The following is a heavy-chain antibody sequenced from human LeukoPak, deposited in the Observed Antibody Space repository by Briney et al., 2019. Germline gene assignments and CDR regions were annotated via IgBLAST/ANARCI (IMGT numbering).Heavy chain of an antibody. Sequence: PGGSLRLSCAASGFTFSSYGMNWVRQAPGKGLEWVSCISKSSSYIDYAGSVKGRFTISRDNAKNSLYLQMNSLRAEDTAVYYCASSYCSGGSCYAFDYWGQGTLVTVSS. CDR1: GFTFSSYG. CDR2: ISKSSSYI. D-gene: IGHD2-15*01. CDR3: ASSYCSGGSCYAFDY. V-gene: IGHV3-21*01. J-gene: IGHJ4*02.